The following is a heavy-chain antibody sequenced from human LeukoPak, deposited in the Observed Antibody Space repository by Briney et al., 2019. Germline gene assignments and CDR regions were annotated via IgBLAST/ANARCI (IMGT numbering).Heavy chain of an antibody. Sequence: GGSLRLSCAASGFTFSSYSMNWVRQAPGKGLEWVSYISSSSSTIYYADSVKGRFTISRDKAKNSLYLQMNSLRAEDTAVYYCATISFQDAFDIWGQGTMVTVSS. D-gene: IGHD3-3*02. CDR2: ISSSSSTI. CDR3: ATISFQDAFDI. J-gene: IGHJ3*02. CDR1: GFTFSSYS. V-gene: IGHV3-48*01.